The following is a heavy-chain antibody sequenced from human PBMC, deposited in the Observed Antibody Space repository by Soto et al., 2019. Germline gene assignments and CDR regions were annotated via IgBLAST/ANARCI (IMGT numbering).Heavy chain of an antibody. J-gene: IGHJ4*02. CDR2: ISTNGGST. Sequence: GGSLKLSCSASGFTFSSYAMHWVRQAPGKGLEYVSSISTNGGSTHYADSVKGRFTISRDNSKNTQYLQMSSLRAEDTAVYYCARVATAGKSYYFDYWGQGTLVTVSS. CDR3: ARVATAGKSYYFDY. V-gene: IGHV3-64D*06. D-gene: IGHD5-18*01. CDR1: GFTFSSYA.